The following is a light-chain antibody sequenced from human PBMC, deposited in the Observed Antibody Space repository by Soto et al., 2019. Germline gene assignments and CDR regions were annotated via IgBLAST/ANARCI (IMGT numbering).Light chain of an antibody. CDR3: QQRRNCPSIT. V-gene: IGKV3-11*01. Sequence: EIVLTQSPATLSLSAGERATLSCRASQSVTSYLAWYQQKPGQAPMLLIYDASNRATGIPARFSGSGTGTDLHLTISSLEPEDFAVYSCQQRRNCPSITFGQGTRLEIK. CDR1: QSVTSY. CDR2: DAS. J-gene: IGKJ5*01.